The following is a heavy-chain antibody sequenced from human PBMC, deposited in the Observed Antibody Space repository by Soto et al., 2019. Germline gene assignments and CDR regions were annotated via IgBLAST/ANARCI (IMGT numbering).Heavy chain of an antibody. Sequence: VKVSCXASGGTFSSYAISWVRQAPGQGLEWMGGITPIFGTANYARKFQGRVTITADESTSTAYMELSSLRSEDTAVYYCARDAAAGPNWFDPWGRGTLVTVSS. V-gene: IGHV1-69*01. CDR2: ITPIFGTA. J-gene: IGHJ5*02. CDR1: GGTFSSYA. D-gene: IGHD6-13*01. CDR3: ARDAAAGPNWFDP.